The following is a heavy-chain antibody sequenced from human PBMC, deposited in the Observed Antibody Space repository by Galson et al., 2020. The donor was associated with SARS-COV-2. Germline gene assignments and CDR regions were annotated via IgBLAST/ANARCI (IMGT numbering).Heavy chain of an antibody. D-gene: IGHD2-15*01. CDR1: GYIFTNYW. CDR3: ARRGGYCSGSNCYGLAYMVV. V-gene: IGHV5-51*01. J-gene: IGHJ6*03. CDR2: IYPDDSDT. Sequence: GESLKISCKGSGYIFTNYWIGWVRQMPGKGLEWMGFIYPDDSDTRYSPSFQGQVTMSVDKSISTAYLQWSSLRASDIAMYYCARRGGYCSGSNCYGLAYMVVWGKGTTVTVSS.